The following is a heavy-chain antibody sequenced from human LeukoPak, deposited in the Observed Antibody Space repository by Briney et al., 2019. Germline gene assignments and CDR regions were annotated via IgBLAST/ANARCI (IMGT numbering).Heavy chain of an antibody. CDR2: IYYSGNT. Sequence: PSETLSLTCTVSGGSISGDHWNWIRQPPGKGLEWIGYIYYSGNTNYNPSPKSRVTISIDTSKNQFSLKLTSVTAADTAVYHCARRNDFAIWGQGTMVTVSS. CDR1: GGSISGDH. V-gene: IGHV4-59*08. CDR3: ARRNDFAI. J-gene: IGHJ3*02.